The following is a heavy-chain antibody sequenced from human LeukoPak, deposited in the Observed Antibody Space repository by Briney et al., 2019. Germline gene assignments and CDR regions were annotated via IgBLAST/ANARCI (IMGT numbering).Heavy chain of an antibody. J-gene: IGHJ4*02. Sequence: PGGSLRLSCAASGFTFSSYAMHWVRQAPGKGLEWVAVISYDGSNKYYADSVKGRFTISRDNSKNTLYLQMNSLRAEDTAVYYCAREDSVTSFDYWGQGTLVTVSS. CDR3: AREDSVTSFDY. CDR2: ISYDGSNK. CDR1: GFTFSSYA. V-gene: IGHV3-30-3*01. D-gene: IGHD3-16*01.